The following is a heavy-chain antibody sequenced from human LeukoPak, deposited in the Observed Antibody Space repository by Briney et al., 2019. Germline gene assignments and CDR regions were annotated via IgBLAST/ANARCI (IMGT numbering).Heavy chain of an antibody. V-gene: IGHV1-18*01. CDR3: ASRYSSGWYDY. J-gene: IGHJ4*02. Sequence: GASVKVSCKASGYTFTSYGISWVRQAPGQGLEWMGWNSGYNGNKNYVQKFQGRVTMTTDTSTSTAYMELRSLRSDDTAVYYCASRYSSGWYDYWGQGTLVIVSS. D-gene: IGHD6-19*01. CDR1: GYTFTSYG. CDR2: NSGYNGNK.